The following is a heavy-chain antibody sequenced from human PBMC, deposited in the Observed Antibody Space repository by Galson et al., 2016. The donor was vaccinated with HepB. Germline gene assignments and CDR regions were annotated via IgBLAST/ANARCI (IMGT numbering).Heavy chain of an antibody. CDR1: GGSISSSDW. V-gene: IGHV4-4*02. D-gene: IGHD5-12*01. Sequence: SETLSLTCAVSGGSISSSDWWTWVRQPPGQGLEWIGQIFHSGTVNYTPSLASRVTISVDTSNNHFSLRLTSVTAADTALNYCARQYRGGPSDSGGQGTLVIVSS. CDR2: IFHSGTV. J-gene: IGHJ4*02. CDR3: ARQYRGGPSDS.